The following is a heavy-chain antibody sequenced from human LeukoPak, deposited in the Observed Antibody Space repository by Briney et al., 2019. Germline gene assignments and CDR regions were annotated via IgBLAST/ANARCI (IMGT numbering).Heavy chain of an antibody. V-gene: IGHV4-39*01. Sequence: SETLSLTCTVSGGSISSSSYYWGWIRQPPGKGLEWIGSIYHSGSTYHNPSLKSRVTISVDTSKNQFSLKLSSVTAADMAVYYCARQRVLYFFDYWGQGTQVTVSS. J-gene: IGHJ4*02. CDR3: ARQRVLYFFDY. CDR2: IYHSGST. CDR1: GGSISSSSYY. D-gene: IGHD3-16*01.